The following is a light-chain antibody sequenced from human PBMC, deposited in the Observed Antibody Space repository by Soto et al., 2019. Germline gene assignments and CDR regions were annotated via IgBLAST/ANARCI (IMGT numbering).Light chain of an antibody. Sequence: ENVLTQSPGTLSLSPGVRATLSCRASQSVGSDYLAWYQQKPGQAPRILIFAASSRATGIPDRFTGSGSGTDFTLTISRLEPEDFAVYYCQQYGSSSWTFGQGTKVDIK. CDR1: QSVGSDY. V-gene: IGKV3-20*01. CDR2: AAS. J-gene: IGKJ1*01. CDR3: QQYGSSSWT.